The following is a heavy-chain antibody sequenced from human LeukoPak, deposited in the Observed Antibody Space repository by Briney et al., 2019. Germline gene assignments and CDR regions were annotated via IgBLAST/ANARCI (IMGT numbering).Heavy chain of an antibody. J-gene: IGHJ4*02. CDR2: INPNSGGT. CDR1: GYTFTGYY. D-gene: IGHD3-22*01. Sequence: ASVKVSCKASGYTFTGYYMHWVRQAPGQGLGWMGRINPNSGGTNYAQKFQGRVTMTRDTSFSTAYMELSRLRSDDTAVYYCARTTYYYDSSGYYTPPHFDYWGQGTLVTVSS. CDR3: ARTTYYYDSSGYYTPPHFDY. V-gene: IGHV1-2*06.